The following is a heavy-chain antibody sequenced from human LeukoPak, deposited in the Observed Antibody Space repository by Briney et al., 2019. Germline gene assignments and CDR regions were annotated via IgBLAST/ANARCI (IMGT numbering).Heavy chain of an antibody. J-gene: IGHJ5*02. V-gene: IGHV3-33*01. CDR3: ARVGSGSSLVDP. D-gene: IGHD1-26*01. CDR2: IWYDGSNK. Sequence: GGSLRLSCAASGFTFSSYGMPWVRQAPGKGLEWVAVIWYDGSNKYYADSVKGRFTVSRDNSKNTLYLQMNSLRAEDTAVYYCARVGSGSSLVDPWGQGTLVTASS. CDR1: GFTFSSYG.